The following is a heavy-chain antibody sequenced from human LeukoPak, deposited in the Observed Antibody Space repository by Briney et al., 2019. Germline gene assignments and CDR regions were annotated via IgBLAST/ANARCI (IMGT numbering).Heavy chain of an antibody. CDR2: ISYDGSNK. Sequence: GGSLRLSCAASGFTFSSYGMHWVRQAPGKGLEWVAVISYDGSNKYYADSVKGRFTISRDNSKNTPYLQMNSLRAEDTAVYYCAKESYYYDSSGYYYVKYFQHWGQGTLVTVSS. J-gene: IGHJ1*01. CDR1: GFTFSSYG. D-gene: IGHD3-22*01. V-gene: IGHV3-30*18. CDR3: AKESYYYDSSGYYYVKYFQH.